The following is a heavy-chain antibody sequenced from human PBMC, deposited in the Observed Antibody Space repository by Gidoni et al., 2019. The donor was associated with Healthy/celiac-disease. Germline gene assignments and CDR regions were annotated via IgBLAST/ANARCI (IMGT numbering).Heavy chain of an antibody. CDR2: ISYDGSNK. J-gene: IGHJ4*02. Sequence: QVQMVESGGGVVQPGRSLRLSCEASGFTFSSYAMHWVRQAPGKGLELVAVISYDGSNKYYADSVKGRVTISRDNSKNTLYLQMNSLRAEDTAVYYCARSLAGATDYWGQGTLVTVSS. D-gene: IGHD1-26*01. CDR1: GFTFSSYA. CDR3: ARSLAGATDY. V-gene: IGHV3-30-3*01.